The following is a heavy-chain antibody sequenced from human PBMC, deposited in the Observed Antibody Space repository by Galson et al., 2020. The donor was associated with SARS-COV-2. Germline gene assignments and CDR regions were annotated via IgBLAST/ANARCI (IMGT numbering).Heavy chain of an antibody. CDR3: ARDLRGISPDALDL. J-gene: IGHJ3*01. D-gene: IGHD3-16*01. CDR1: GFTFSSYS. Sequence: GGSLRLSCAASGFTFSSYSMNWVRQAPGKGLEWVSSVSSSSSYKYYADSVWGRFTISRDNAENSLYLQMNRLRAEDAAVYYCARDLRGISPDALDLWGQGTMVTVSS. CDR2: VSSSSSYK. V-gene: IGHV3-21*01.